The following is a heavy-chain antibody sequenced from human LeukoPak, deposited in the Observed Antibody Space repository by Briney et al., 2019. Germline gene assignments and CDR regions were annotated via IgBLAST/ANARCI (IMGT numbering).Heavy chain of an antibody. CDR2: FDPEDGET. Sequence: GASVKVSGKVSGYTLTELSMHWVRPAPGKGLEWMGGFDPEDGETIYAQKFQGRVTMTEDTSTDTAYMELSSLRSEDTAVYYCAAAVDSSGYYFDYWGQGTLVTVSS. J-gene: IGHJ4*02. D-gene: IGHD3-22*01. CDR1: GYTLTELS. V-gene: IGHV1-24*01. CDR3: AAAVDSSGYYFDY.